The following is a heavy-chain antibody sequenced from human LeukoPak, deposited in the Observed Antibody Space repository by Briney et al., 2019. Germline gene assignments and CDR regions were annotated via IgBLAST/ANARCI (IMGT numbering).Heavy chain of an antibody. J-gene: IGHJ4*02. CDR1: GFTFSSYS. Sequence: GGSLRLSCAAPGFTFSSYSMNWVRQAPGKGLEWVSYISSSSSTIYYADSVKGRFTISRDNAKNSLYLQMNSLRAEDTAVYYCAREVRFLSFDYWGQGTLVTVSS. V-gene: IGHV3-48*01. CDR2: ISSSSSTI. CDR3: AREVRFLSFDY. D-gene: IGHD3-3*01.